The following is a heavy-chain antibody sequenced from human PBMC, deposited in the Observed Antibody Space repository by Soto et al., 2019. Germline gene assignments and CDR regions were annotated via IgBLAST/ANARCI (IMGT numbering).Heavy chain of an antibody. CDR3: ASQLSTAGSVGY. CDR2: IIPIFGTA. CDR1: GGTFSSYA. D-gene: IGHD5-18*01. J-gene: IGHJ4*02. Sequence: GASVKVSCKASGGTFSSYAISWVRQAPGQGLEWMGGIIPIFGTANYAQKFQGRVTITADESTSTAYMELSSLRSEDTAVYYCASQLSTAGSVGYWGQGTLVTVSS. V-gene: IGHV1-69*13.